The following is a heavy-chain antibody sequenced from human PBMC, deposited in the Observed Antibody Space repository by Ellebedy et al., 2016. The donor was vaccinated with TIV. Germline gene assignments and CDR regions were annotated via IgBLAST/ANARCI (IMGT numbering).Heavy chain of an antibody. J-gene: IGHJ4*02. D-gene: IGHD3-9*01. CDR2: IIPIFGTA. CDR3: ARGRYCSSTSSYRPLRYFDWLLGGFDY. V-gene: IGHV1-69*13. CDR1: GGTFSSYA. Sequence: AASVKVSCKASGGTFSSYAISWARQAPGQGLEWLGGIIPIFGTANYAQKVQGRVTITADESTSTAYMELSSLRSEDTAVYYCARGRYCSSTSSYRPLRYFDWLLGGFDYWGQGTLVTVSS.